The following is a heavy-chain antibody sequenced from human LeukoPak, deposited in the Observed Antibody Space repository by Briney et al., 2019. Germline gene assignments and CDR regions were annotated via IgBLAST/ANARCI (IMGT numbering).Heavy chain of an antibody. V-gene: IGHV1-69*06. Sequence: ASVKVSCKASGGTFSSYAISWVRQAPGQGLEWMGGIIPIFGTANYAQKFRGRVTITADKSTSTAYMELSSLRSEDTAVYYCASAGGGDPYYYGSGSYFYYYGMDVWGKGTTVTVSS. J-gene: IGHJ6*04. CDR1: GGTFSSYA. CDR3: ASAGGGDPYYYGSGSYFYYYGMDV. CDR2: IIPIFGTA. D-gene: IGHD3-10*01.